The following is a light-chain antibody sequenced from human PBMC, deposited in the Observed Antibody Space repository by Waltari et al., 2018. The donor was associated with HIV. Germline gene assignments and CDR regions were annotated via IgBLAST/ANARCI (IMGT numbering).Light chain of an antibody. J-gene: IGLJ3*02. CDR1: SSDVGGYNY. CDR2: DVG. CDR3: NSYTSTTTRWL. V-gene: IGLV2-14*03. Sequence: QSALTQPASVSGSPGQSIIISCTGTSSDVGGYNYVSWYQPHPGKAPKLIIFDVGNRPSGVSNRFSGSKSGNTASLTISGLQTEDEADYYCNSYTSTTTRWLFGGGTRLTVL.